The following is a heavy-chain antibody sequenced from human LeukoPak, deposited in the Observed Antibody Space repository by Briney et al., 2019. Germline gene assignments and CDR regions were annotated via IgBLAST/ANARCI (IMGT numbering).Heavy chain of an antibody. V-gene: IGHV3-NL1*01. CDR2: NST. D-gene: IGHD6-13*01. CDR3: AKDYSSSWYGVSY. Sequence: NSTFYADSVKGRFSISRDNSKNTLYLQMNSLRAEDTAVYYCAKDYSSSWYGVSYWGQGTLVTVSS. J-gene: IGHJ4*02.